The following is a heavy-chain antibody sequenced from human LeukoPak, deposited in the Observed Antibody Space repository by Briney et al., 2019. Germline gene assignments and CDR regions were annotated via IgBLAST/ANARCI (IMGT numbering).Heavy chain of an antibody. V-gene: IGHV3-23*01. CDR2: ISAGGGST. Sequence: GGSLRLSCAASGFTFSGYAMSWVRQAPGKGLEWVSTISAGGGSTYSANSMKGRFTISRDNSKNTLYLQMNSLRAEDTAVYYCAKGSSPFDYWGQGTLVTVSS. CDR3: AKGSSPFDY. D-gene: IGHD6-13*01. CDR1: GFTFSGYA. J-gene: IGHJ4*02.